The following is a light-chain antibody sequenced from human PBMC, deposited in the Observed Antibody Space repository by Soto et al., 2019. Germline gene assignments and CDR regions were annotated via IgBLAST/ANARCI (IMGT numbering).Light chain of an antibody. J-gene: IGLJ2*01. V-gene: IGLV2-8*01. CDR2: EVY. CDR1: SSDVGAYNY. Sequence: QSALTQPPSASGSHGQSVTISCTGTSSDVGAYNYVSWYQHHPGKAPKLLIYEVYKRASGVPDRFSGFKSGNTASLLVSGRQAEDEAEYYCTSYAGSNTVIFGGGTTLTVL. CDR3: TSYAGSNTVI.